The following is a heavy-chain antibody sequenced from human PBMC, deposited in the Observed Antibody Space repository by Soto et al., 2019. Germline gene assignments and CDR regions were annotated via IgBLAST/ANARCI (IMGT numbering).Heavy chain of an antibody. CDR1: CGSFSNYY. D-gene: IGHD3-16*01. CDR2: INHSGST. V-gene: IGHV4-34*01. CDR3: ARTFQFDC. J-gene: IGHJ4*02. Sequence: QVQLQQWGAGLLKPSETLSLTCAVYCGSFSNYYWSWIRQPPGKGLEWIGEINHSGSTNYNPSLKIRVTMSVDTSKNQFALKLSSVTAADTAVYYCARTFQFDCWGQGTLFIFSS.